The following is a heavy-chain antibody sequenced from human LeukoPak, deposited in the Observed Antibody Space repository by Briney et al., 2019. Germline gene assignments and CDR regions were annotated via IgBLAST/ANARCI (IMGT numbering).Heavy chain of an antibody. CDR3: ARDSAGSSWYRSSPLDAEYFQH. V-gene: IGHV3-23*01. J-gene: IGHJ1*01. D-gene: IGHD6-13*01. Sequence: GGSLRLSCAASGLTFSTYGMSWVRQAPGKGLEWVSAITGSGGSTYYADSVKGRFTISRDNSKNTLYLQMNSLRSEDTAVYYCARDSAGSSWYRSSPLDAEYFQHWGQGTLVTVSS. CDR1: GLTFSTYG. CDR2: ITGSGGST.